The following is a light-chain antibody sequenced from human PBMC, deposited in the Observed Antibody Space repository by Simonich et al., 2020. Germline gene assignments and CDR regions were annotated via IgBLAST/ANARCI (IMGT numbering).Light chain of an antibody. CDR2: EGS. CDR1: SSDVGSYNL. V-gene: IGLV2-23*01. CDR3: CSYAGSSTVV. Sequence: QSALTQPASVSGSPGQSITISCPGTSSDVGSYNLVSWYQQHPGKAPKLMNYEGSKRPSGVSNRFSGAKSGNTASLTISGLQADDEADYYCCSYAGSSTVVFGGGTKLTVL. J-gene: IGLJ2*01.